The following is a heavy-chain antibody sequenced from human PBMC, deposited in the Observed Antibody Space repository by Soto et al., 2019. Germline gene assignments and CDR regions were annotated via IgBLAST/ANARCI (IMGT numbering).Heavy chain of an antibody. CDR3: AIEELIAVAGPGYYYYYGMDV. CDR1: GFTFSSYW. Sequence: EVQLVESGGGLVQPGGSLRLSCAASGFTFSSYWMSWVRQAPGKGLEWVANIKQDGSEKYYVDSVKGRFTISRDNAKNSLYLQMNSLRAEDTAVYYCAIEELIAVAGPGYYYYYGMDVWGQGTTVTVSS. J-gene: IGHJ6*02. V-gene: IGHV3-7*01. D-gene: IGHD6-19*01. CDR2: IKQDGSEK.